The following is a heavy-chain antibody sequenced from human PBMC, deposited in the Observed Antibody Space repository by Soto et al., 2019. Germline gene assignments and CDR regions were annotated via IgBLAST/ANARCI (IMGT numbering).Heavy chain of an antibody. CDR3: ARDDDFYGMDV. Sequence: GGSLRLSCAASGFTVSSNYMSWVRQAPGRGLEWVSVIYSGGSTYYADSVKGRFTISRDNSKNTLYLQMNSLRAEDTAVYYCARDDDFYGMDVWGQGTTVTVS. J-gene: IGHJ6*02. CDR1: GFTVSSNY. V-gene: IGHV3-53*01. CDR2: IYSGGST. D-gene: IGHD3-3*01.